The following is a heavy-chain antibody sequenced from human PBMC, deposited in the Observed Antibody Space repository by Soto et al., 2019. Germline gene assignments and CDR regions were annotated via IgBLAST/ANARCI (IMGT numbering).Heavy chain of an antibody. V-gene: IGHV4-31*03. CDR2: IYHSGST. J-gene: IGHJ3*01. CDR1: GDSLTIGGHY. CDR3: ARGGDGFDL. Sequence: QVRLQESGPGLVRPSQTLSLTCSVSGDSLTIGGHYWTWIRQHPGKGLEWIGYIYHSGSTYYSQSLKSRVTIAVDTSENQFALKLTSMTAADTAVYYCARGGDGFDLWGQGKMVTVSS.